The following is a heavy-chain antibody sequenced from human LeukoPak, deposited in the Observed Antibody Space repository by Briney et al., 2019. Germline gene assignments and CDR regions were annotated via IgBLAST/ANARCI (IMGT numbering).Heavy chain of an antibody. CDR2: IKKDGTET. CDR3: ARALDNFYYFDL. J-gene: IGHJ4*02. CDR1: GFIFSTFW. V-gene: IGHV3-7*01. Sequence: GGSLRLSCAASGFIFSTFWMSWVRQAPGKGLEWAAHIKKDGTETYYVDSVKGRFTISRDNAKNSLYLRMNSLTAEDTAVYYCARALDNFYYFDLWGQGTLVTVSS. D-gene: IGHD3/OR15-3a*01.